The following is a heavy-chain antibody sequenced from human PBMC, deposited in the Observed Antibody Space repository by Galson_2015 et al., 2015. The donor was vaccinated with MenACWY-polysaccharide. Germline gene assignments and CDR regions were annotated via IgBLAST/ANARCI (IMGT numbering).Heavy chain of an antibody. V-gene: IGHV3-11*01. CDR2: ISKSGDSI. J-gene: IGHJ6*02. CDR1: GLRLGAWY. CDR3: ARGHYGLDV. Sequence: SLRLSCAASGLRLGAWYMSWIRQAPGKGLEWLSYISKSGDSIYYGDSVKGRFAISRDNAKNSLYLQLNSLEVEDTAIYYCARGHYGLDVWGQGTTVTVSS.